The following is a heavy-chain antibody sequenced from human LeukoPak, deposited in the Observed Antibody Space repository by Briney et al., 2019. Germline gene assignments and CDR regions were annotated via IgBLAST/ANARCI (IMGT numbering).Heavy chain of an antibody. Sequence: PSETLSLTCTASGGSISSYYWSWIRQPAGKGLEWIGRIYTSGSTNYNPSLKSRVTMSVDTSKNQFSLKLSSVTAADTAVYYCARDNIAYYDFWSGYYDYWGQGTLVTVSS. J-gene: IGHJ4*02. V-gene: IGHV4-4*07. CDR2: IYTSGST. D-gene: IGHD3-3*01. CDR3: ARDNIAYYDFWSGYYDY. CDR1: GGSISSYY.